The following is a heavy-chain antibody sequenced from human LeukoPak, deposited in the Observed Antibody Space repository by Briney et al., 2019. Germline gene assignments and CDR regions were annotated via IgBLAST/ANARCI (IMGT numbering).Heavy chain of an antibody. D-gene: IGHD4-17*01. CDR2: IYYSGST. CDR1: GGSISSSSYY. J-gene: IGHJ4*02. V-gene: IGHV4-39*07. CDR3: ARDDYDDSTRGLDY. Sequence: PSGTLSLTCTVSGGSISSSSYYWGSIRQPPGKGLEWIRSIYYSGSTHYNPSLKSRVTISVDTSKNQLSLWLSSVTAADTAVYYCARDDYDDSTRGLDYWGQGTLVTVSS.